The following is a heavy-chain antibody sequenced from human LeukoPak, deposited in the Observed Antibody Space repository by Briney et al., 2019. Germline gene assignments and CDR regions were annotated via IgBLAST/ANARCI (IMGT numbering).Heavy chain of an antibody. D-gene: IGHD1-26*01. Sequence: PGGSLRLSCAASGFTFSSYAMHWVRQAPGKGLEWVAVISYDGSNKYYADSVKGRFTISRDNSKNTLYLQMNSLRAEDTAVYYCASSGSYYEGMHAFDIWGQGTMVTVSS. CDR2: ISYDGSNK. CDR3: ASSGSYYEGMHAFDI. J-gene: IGHJ3*02. V-gene: IGHV3-30*04. CDR1: GFTFSSYA.